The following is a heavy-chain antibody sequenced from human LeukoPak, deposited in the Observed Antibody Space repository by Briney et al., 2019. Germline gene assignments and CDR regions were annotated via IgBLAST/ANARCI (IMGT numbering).Heavy chain of an antibody. D-gene: IGHD3-10*01. CDR1: GGSISSSSYY. Sequence: KASETLSLTCTVSGGSISSSSYYWGWIRQPPGKGLEWIGSIYYSGSTYYNPSLKSRVTISVDTSKNQFSLKLSSVTAADTAVYYCARDGWFGELSLDYWGQGTLVTVSS. CDR3: ARDGWFGELSLDY. V-gene: IGHV4-39*07. CDR2: IYYSGST. J-gene: IGHJ4*02.